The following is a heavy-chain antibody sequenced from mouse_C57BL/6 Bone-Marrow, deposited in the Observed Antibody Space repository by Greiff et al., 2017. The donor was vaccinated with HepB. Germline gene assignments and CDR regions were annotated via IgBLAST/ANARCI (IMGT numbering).Heavy chain of an antibody. V-gene: IGHV6-6*01. CDR3: STLLLQALAKYAIDY. D-gene: IGHD1-1*01. CDR1: GFTFSDAW. J-gene: IGHJ4*01. Sequence: EVKLMESGGGLVQPGGSMKLSCAASGFTFSDAWMDWVRQSPEKGLEWVAEIRNNANNNATYYAESVKGRFTISRDDSKSSVYLQMNSLRAEDTGVYYCSTLLLQALAKYAIDYWGQGTSVTVSS. CDR2: IRNNANNNAT.